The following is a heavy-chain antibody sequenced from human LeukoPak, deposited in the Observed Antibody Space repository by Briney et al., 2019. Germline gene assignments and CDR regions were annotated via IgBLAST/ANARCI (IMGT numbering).Heavy chain of an antibody. V-gene: IGHV4-34*01. CDR1: GGSFSGFH. D-gene: IGHD5-24*01. CDR2: INHSGST. CDR3: ARGRDDYNFAY. J-gene: IGHJ4*02. Sequence: SETLSHTCAVYGGSFSGFHWTWIRQPPGKGLEWIGEINHSGSTNYNPSLRSRVTISVDTSKNQFSLKLFSVTAADTAVYYCARGRDDYNFAYWGQGTLVTVSS.